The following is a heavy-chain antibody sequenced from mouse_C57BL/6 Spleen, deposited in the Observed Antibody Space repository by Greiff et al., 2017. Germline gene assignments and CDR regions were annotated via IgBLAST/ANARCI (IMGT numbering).Heavy chain of an antibody. CDR1: GFTFKNTY. Sequence: VQLQQSVAELVRPGASVKLSCTASGFTFKNTYMHWVKQRPEQGLEWIGRIDPANGNTKYAPKFPGKATITADTSSNTAYLQRSSLTSEDTAIYYCARWDYVYYFDDWGQGTTVTVSS. J-gene: IGHJ2*01. D-gene: IGHD2-4*01. CDR3: ARWDYVYYFDD. CDR2: IDPANGNT. V-gene: IGHV14-3*01.